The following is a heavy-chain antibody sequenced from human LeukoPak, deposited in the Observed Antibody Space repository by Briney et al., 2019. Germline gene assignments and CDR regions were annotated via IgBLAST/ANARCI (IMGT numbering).Heavy chain of an antibody. D-gene: IGHD7-27*01. Sequence: TGGSLRLSCAASGFTFSSYEMNWVRQAPGKGLEWVAFIRYDGSNKYYADSVKGRFTISRDNSKNTLYLQMNSLRAEDTAVYYCATTLGTGGWFDPWGQGTLVTVSS. J-gene: IGHJ5*02. V-gene: IGHV3-30*02. CDR3: ATTLGTGGWFDP. CDR2: IRYDGSNK. CDR1: GFTFSSYE.